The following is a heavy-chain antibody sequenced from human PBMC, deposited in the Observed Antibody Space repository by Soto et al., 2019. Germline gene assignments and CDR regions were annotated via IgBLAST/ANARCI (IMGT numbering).Heavy chain of an antibody. J-gene: IGHJ4*02. D-gene: IGHD1-1*01. CDR3: TTSNLGVDF. Sequence: GGSLRLSCAASGLIFSDVWMTWVRQAPGKGLEWVGRIKTKPDDGTIDYAAPVRGRFTIPRDDSKNTLYLQMTSLTPDDTGVYYCTTSNLGVDFWGPGTLVTVSS. CDR2: IKTKPDDGTI. CDR1: GLIFSDVW. V-gene: IGHV3-15*01.